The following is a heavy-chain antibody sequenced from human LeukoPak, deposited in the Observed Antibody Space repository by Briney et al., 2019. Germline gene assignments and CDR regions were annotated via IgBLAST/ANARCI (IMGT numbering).Heavy chain of an antibody. V-gene: IGHV4-39*01. CDR3: ARHYYDSSGYYPWYFDY. J-gene: IGHJ4*02. D-gene: IGHD3-22*01. CDR2: MYYRGTT. CDR1: GGSISSSSYY. Sequence: SDTLSLXCTVSGGSISSSSYYWGWIRQPPGKGLEWIVRMYYRGTTYYNQSLKSRLTISVDTSKRQFSLKLTSVTAADTAVYYCARHYYDSSGYYPWYFDYWGQGTLVSVSS.